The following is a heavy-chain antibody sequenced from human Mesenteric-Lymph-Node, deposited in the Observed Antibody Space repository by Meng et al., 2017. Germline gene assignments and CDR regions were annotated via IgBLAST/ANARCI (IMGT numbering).Heavy chain of an antibody. CDR1: GFTFSSYA. J-gene: IGHJ5*02. CDR2: ISRISSYI. D-gene: IGHD4-17*01. CDR3: TSTDSGDYPTFWLDP. Sequence: VEWGEAGEGRGKAGGSLRLSCAASGFTFSSYAMNWVRQAPGKGLEWVSSISRISSYIFYADSVKGRFTISRDNAKNSLYLQMDSLRAEDTAVYYCTSTDSGDYPTFWLDPWGQGTLVTVSS. V-gene: IGHV3-21*06.